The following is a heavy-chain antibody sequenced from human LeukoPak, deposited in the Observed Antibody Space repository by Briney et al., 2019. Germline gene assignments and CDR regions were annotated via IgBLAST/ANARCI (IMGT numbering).Heavy chain of an antibody. CDR2: MNPNSGNT. Sequence: GASVKVSCKASGYTFNSYDIHWVRQATGQGLEWMGWMNPNSGNTGYAQKFQGRVTMTRNTSISTAYMELSSLRSEDTAVYYCARGSGLRLRFLEWLLDWGQGTLVTVSS. D-gene: IGHD3-3*01. V-gene: IGHV1-8*01. CDR3: ARGSGLRLRFLEWLLD. CDR1: GYTFNSYD. J-gene: IGHJ4*02.